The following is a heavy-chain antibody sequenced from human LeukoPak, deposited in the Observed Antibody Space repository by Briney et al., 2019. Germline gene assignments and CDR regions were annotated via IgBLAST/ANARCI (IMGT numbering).Heavy chain of an antibody. CDR1: GYSFTSYW. CDR2: IYPGDSDT. V-gene: IGHV5-51*01. J-gene: IGHJ4*02. CDR3: ARHLAYCGGDCYSDY. D-gene: IGHD2-21*02. Sequence: GESLKISCKGSGYSFTSYWIGWVRQMPGKGLEWVGIIYPGDSDTRYSPSFQGQVTISADKSISTAYLQWSSLKASDTAMYYCARHLAYCGGDCYSDYWGQGTLVTVSS.